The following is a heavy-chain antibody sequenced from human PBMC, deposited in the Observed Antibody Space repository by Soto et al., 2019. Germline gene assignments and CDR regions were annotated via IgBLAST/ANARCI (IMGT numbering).Heavy chain of an antibody. V-gene: IGHV3-74*01. Sequence: EVQLVESGGGLVQPGGSLRLSCVDSGFSFSSYWMHWVRQGPGKGLVWVSRINTDGSSTNYADSVNGRFTISRDNAKNTLYLQMTSLRADDTAVYYCARSPGGYYIDWGQGTMVTVSS. J-gene: IGHJ3*01. D-gene: IGHD3-10*01. CDR2: INTDGSST. CDR3: ARSPGGYYID. CDR1: GFSFSSYW.